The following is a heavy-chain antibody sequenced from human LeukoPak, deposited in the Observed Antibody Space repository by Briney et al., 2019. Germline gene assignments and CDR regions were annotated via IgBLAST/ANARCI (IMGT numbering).Heavy chain of an antibody. J-gene: IGHJ6*04. D-gene: IGHD3-10*01. V-gene: IGHV3-48*03. CDR1: GFTFSSYE. Sequence: GGSLRLSCAASGFTFSSYEMNWVRQAPGKGLEWVSYISSSGSTIYYADSVKGRFTISRDNAKNSLYLQMNSLRAEDTAVYYCARDRGLLWFGELLFPLDVWGKGTTVTISS. CDR2: ISSSGSTI. CDR3: ARDRGLLWFGELLFPLDV.